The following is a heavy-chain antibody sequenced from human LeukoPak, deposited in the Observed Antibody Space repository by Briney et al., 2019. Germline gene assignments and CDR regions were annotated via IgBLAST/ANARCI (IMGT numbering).Heavy chain of an antibody. J-gene: IGHJ4*02. CDR2: IYHSGST. Sequence: PSETLSLTCAVYGGSFRGHYWRWIRQPPGKGLEWIGSIYHSGSTYYNPSLKSRVTISVDTSKNQFSLKLSSVTAADTAVYYCAREISGSADYWGQGTLVTVSS. D-gene: IGHD1-26*01. V-gene: IGHV4-34*01. CDR1: GGSFRGHY. CDR3: AREISGSADY.